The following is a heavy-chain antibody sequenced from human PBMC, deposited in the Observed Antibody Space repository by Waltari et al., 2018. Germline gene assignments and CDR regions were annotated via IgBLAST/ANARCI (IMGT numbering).Heavy chain of an antibody. D-gene: IGHD3-3*01. Sequence: QVQLQESGPGLVKPSETLSLTCTVSGYSISSGYYWGGIRQPPGKGLEWVGSSYHSGSTYYNPSLKSRVNISVDPSTNQFSLKLSAVTAADTAVYYCARRRSGYYYMDVWGKGTTVTISS. CDR3: ARRRSGYYYMDV. CDR2: SYHSGST. V-gene: IGHV4-38-2*02. CDR1: GYSISSGYY. J-gene: IGHJ6*03.